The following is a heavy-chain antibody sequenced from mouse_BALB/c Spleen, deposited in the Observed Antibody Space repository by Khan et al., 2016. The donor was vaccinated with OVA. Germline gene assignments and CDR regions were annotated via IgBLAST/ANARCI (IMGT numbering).Heavy chain of an antibody. V-gene: IGHV7-3*02. CDR3: ARVDYGYGFAY. D-gene: IGHD1-2*01. CDR2: IRKKASGYTT. CDR1: GFTFTDYY. J-gene: IGHJ3*01. Sequence: EVELVESGGGLVQPGGSLRLSCATSGFTFTDYYMNWVRQPPGKALEWLGFIRKKASGYTTEYSPSVKGRFTISRDNSQSILYLQMNTLRDEDSATYCCARVDYGYGFAYWGQGTLVTVSA.